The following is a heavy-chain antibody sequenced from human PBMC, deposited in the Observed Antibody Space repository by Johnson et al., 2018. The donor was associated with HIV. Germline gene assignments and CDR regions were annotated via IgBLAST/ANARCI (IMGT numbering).Heavy chain of an antibody. CDR1: GFTFSSYG. CDR2: IRYDGSNK. J-gene: IGHJ3*02. Sequence: QVQLVESGGGVVQPGGSLRLSCAASGFTFSSYGMHWVRQAPGKGLEWVALIRYDGSNKYYAESVKGRFPISRDNSKTTRYLQMNSLRAEDTAVYYWASQGAPAFDIWGQGTMVTVSS. V-gene: IGHV3-30*02. CDR3: ASQGAPAFDI.